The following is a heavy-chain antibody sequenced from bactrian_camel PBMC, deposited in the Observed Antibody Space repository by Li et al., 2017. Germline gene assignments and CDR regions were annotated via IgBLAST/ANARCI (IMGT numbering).Heavy chain of an antibody. J-gene: IGHJ4*01. D-gene: IGHD2*01. CDR3: AANKPPCYYSETLAAQADDFNH. Sequence: HVQLVESGGGSVQAGGSLRLSCAISQDTSDSNCVAWFRQAPGKARVGVAGIDSDGSTKYHDSVKGRFTISKDTANNTLYLQMNNLKPEDTAMYYCAANKPPCYYSETLAAQADDFNHWGQGTQVTVS. CDR1: QDTSDSNC. V-gene: IGHV3S55*01. CDR2: IDSDGST.